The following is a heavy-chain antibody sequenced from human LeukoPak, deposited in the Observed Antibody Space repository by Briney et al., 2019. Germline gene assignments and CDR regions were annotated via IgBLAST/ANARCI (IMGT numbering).Heavy chain of an antibody. CDR3: ARGSVGGSGSYPPFDY. D-gene: IGHD3-10*01. V-gene: IGHV1-8*03. CDR2: MNPNSGNT. J-gene: IGHJ4*02. Sequence: ASVKVSCKASGYTFTSYDINWVRQDTGQGLEWMGWMNPNSGNTGYAQKFQGRVTITRNTSISTAYMELSSLSSEDTAVYYCARGSVGGSGSYPPFDYWGQGTLVTVSS. CDR1: GYTFTSYD.